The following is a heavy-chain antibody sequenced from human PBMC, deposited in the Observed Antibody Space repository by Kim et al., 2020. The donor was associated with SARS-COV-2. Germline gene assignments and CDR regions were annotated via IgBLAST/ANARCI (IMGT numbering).Heavy chain of an antibody. V-gene: IGHV1-2*06. CDR1: GYTFTGYY. CDR2: INPNSGGT. D-gene: IGHD7-27*01. Sequence: ASVKVSCKASGYTFTGYYMHWVRQAPGQGLEWMGRINPNSGGTNYAQKFQGRVTMTRDTSISTAYMELSRLRSDDTAVYYCARDPTNWGSRNYYYYGMDVWGQGTTVTVSS. J-gene: IGHJ6*02. CDR3: ARDPTNWGSRNYYYYGMDV.